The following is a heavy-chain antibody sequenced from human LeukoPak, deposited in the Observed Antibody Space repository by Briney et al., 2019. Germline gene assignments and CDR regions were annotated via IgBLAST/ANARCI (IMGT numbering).Heavy chain of an antibody. D-gene: IGHD3-10*01. V-gene: IGHV3-30*18. Sequence: PGGSLRLSCAASGFTFSSYGMHWVRQAPGKGLEWVAVISYDGSNKYYADSVKGRFTISRDNSKNTLYRQMNSLRAEDTAVYYCAKDGITMVRDFDYWGQGTLVTVSS. CDR1: GFTFSSYG. J-gene: IGHJ4*02. CDR3: AKDGITMVRDFDY. CDR2: ISYDGSNK.